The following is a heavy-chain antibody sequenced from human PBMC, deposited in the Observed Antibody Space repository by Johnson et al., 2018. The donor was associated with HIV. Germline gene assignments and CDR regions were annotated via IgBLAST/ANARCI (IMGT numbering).Heavy chain of an antibody. D-gene: IGHD2-21*01. CDR3: AKVDCGGDTCAGYDPFDL. CDR1: GFTFSSYG. J-gene: IGHJ3*01. V-gene: IGHV3-NL1*01. Sequence: QVQLVESGGGVVQPGRSLRLSCAASGFTFSSYGMHWVRQAPGKGLEWISGIHWNGGRTGYAASVRGRFTISRDNAKYTVDLQMNRLRVEDTAVYYCAKVDCGGDTCAGYDPFDLWGQGTLVTVSS. CDR2: IHWNGGRT.